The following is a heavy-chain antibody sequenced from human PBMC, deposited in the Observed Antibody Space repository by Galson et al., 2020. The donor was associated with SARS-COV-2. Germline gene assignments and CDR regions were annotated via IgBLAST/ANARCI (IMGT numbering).Heavy chain of an antibody. D-gene: IGHD3-10*01. V-gene: IGHV3-7*03. CDR2: IKQDGSDK. J-gene: IGHJ4*02. CDR1: GFTFSSFS. Sequence: GGSLRLSCTASGFTFSSFSMSWVRQAPGKGLESVANIKQDGSDKYYVDSVKGRFTISRDNAKNSLFLQMNSLRAEDTAVYYCARFRVPRYYFDYWGQGTLVTVSS. CDR3: ARFRVPRYYFDY.